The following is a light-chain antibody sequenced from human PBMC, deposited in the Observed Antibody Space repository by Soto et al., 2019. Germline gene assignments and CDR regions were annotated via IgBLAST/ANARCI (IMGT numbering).Light chain of an antibody. CDR1: SSNIGAGYD. V-gene: IGLV1-40*01. Sequence: QSVLTQPPSVSGAAGQRVTSSCTGSSSNIGAGYDVHWYQQLPGTAPKLLIYGNSNRPSGVPDRFSGSKSGTSASLAITGLQAEDEADYYCQSYDSSLSGSYVFGTGTKLTVL. CDR3: QSYDSSLSGSYV. J-gene: IGLJ1*01. CDR2: GNS.